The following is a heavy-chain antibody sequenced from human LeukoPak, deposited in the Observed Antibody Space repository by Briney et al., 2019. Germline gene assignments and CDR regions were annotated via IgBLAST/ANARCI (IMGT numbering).Heavy chain of an antibody. D-gene: IGHD6-19*01. CDR3: ARRSKAVAGLAFDI. J-gene: IGHJ3*02. CDR2: IHYSEHT. Sequence: SETLSLTCTVSGGSITSYFWSWIRQPPGKGLEWIAYIHYSEHTNYNPSLQSRVTISVDTSKNQFSLKLSSVTAADTAVYYCARRSKAVAGLAFDIWGQGTMVTVSS. V-gene: IGHV4-59*08. CDR1: GGSITSYF.